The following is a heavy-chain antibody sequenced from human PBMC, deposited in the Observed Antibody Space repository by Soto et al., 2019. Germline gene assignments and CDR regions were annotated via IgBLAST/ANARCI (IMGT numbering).Heavy chain of an antibody. CDR3: ARENHGDAFDF. V-gene: IGHV3-48*03. J-gene: IGHJ4*02. CDR2: INTGGASR. CDR1: GFTVSDYE. D-gene: IGHD4-17*01. Sequence: GGSLRLSCAASGFTVSDYEMSWVRQAPGKGLEWISYINTGGASRKYADSVRGRFTISRDSATNSVYLQMNSLRDEDTAVYYCARENHGDAFDFWGQGTLVTVSS.